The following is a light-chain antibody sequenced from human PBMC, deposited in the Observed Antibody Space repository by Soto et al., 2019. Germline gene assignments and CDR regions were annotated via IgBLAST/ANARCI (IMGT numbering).Light chain of an antibody. CDR1: SSDVGSYNL. CDR2: EVS. Sequence: QSALTQPASVSGSPGQSITISCTGTSSDVGSYNLVSWYQQHPGKAPKLMIYEVSKRPSGVSNRFSGSQSDNTASLTISGLQAEDEAYYYCCSYAGSSTYVVFGGGTKLTVL. V-gene: IGLV2-23*02. J-gene: IGLJ2*01. CDR3: CSYAGSSTYVV.